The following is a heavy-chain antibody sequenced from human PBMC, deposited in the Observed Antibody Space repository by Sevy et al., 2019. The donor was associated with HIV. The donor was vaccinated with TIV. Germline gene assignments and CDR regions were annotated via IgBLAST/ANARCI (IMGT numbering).Heavy chain of an antibody. Sequence: GGSLILSCAASEFTFNNAWMSWVRHAPGKGLEWVGHIKSKIDGGTTDYAAPVQGRFTISRDDSENTLYLQMNSLKTEDTAVYFCTTSPLVQGVPWGQGTQVTVSS. D-gene: IGHD3-10*01. CDR3: TTSPLVQGVP. CDR2: IKSKIDGGTT. CDR1: EFTFNNAW. V-gene: IGHV3-15*01. J-gene: IGHJ5*02.